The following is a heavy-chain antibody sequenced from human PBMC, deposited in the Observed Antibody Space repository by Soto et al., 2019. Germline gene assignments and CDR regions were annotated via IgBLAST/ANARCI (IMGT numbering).Heavy chain of an antibody. CDR1: GFTFSSYG. CDR3: ARDRAAGTDIVVVPAAEIYYYYGMDV. CDR2: IWYDGSNK. J-gene: IGHJ6*02. V-gene: IGHV3-33*01. D-gene: IGHD2-2*01. Sequence: GGSLRLSCAASGFTFSSYGMHWVRQAPGKGLEWVAVIWYDGSNKYYADSVKGRFTISRDNSKNTLYLQMNSLRAEDTAVYYCARDRAAGTDIVVVPAAEIYYYYGMDVWGQGTTVTVSS.